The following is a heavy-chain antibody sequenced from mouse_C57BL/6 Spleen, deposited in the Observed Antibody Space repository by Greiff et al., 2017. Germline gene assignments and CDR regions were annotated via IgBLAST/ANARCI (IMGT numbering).Heavy chain of an antibody. Sequence: EVQLQQSGPELVKPGASVKISCKASGYSFTGYYMNWVKQSPEKSLEWIGEINPSTGGTTYNQKFKAKATLTVDKSSSTAYMQLKSLTSEDSAVYYCASTRQLRPFDYWGQGTTLTVSS. CDR2: INPSTGGT. J-gene: IGHJ2*01. V-gene: IGHV1-42*01. CDR1: GYSFTGYY. CDR3: ASTRQLRPFDY. D-gene: IGHD3-2*02.